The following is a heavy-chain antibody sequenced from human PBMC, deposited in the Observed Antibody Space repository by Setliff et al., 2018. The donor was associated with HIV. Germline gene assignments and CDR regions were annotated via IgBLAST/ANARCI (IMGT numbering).Heavy chain of an antibody. Sequence: SETLSLTCAVYGGSFSGYFWSWIRQSPGKGLEWIGEINHSGSTKYNPSLKSRVTISVDTSKNQFSLKLSSVTAADTAVYYCARGTAYYNFWSGYSQDYYYYMDVWGKGTTVTVSS. V-gene: IGHV4-34*01. J-gene: IGHJ6*03. CDR1: GGSFSGYF. D-gene: IGHD3-3*01. CDR3: ARGTAYYNFWSGYSQDYYYYMDV. CDR2: INHSGST.